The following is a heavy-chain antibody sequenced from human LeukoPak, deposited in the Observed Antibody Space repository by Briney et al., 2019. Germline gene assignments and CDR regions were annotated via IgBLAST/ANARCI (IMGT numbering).Heavy chain of an antibody. J-gene: IGHJ4*02. Sequence: GGSLRLSCAASGFTFDNYAMHWVRQAPGKGLEWVSGISWNSGSIGYADSVKGRFTISRDNAKNSLYLQMNSLRAEDTALYYCAKDKSYYYDSSGYYGHWGQETLVTVSS. CDR1: GFTFDNYA. CDR3: AKDKSYYYDSSGYYGH. V-gene: IGHV3-9*01. D-gene: IGHD3-22*01. CDR2: ISWNSGSI.